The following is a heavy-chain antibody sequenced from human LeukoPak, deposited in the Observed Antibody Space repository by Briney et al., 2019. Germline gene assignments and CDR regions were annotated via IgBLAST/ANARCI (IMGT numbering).Heavy chain of an antibody. D-gene: IGHD6-19*01. CDR1: GFSVSSNY. Sequence: PGGSLRLSCAASGFSVSSNYMAWVRQAPGKGLEWVSDIYNGGSTKYGDSVKDRFTISRDNSKNTLHLQMNSLRAEDTALYYCARASRWLAFDDWGQGALVTVSA. CDR3: ARASRWLAFDD. J-gene: IGHJ4*02. CDR2: IYNGGST. V-gene: IGHV3-66*01.